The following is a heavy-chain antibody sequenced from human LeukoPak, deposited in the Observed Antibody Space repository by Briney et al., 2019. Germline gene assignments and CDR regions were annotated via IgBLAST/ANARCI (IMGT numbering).Heavy chain of an antibody. CDR1: GGSISSYY. D-gene: IGHD2-2*01. V-gene: IGHV4-59*08. CDR3: ARHGRGYCSSTSCNDAFDI. Sequence: SETLSLTCTASGGSISSYYWSWIRQPPGKGLEWIGYIYYSGSTNYNPSLKSRVTISVDTSKNQFSLKLSPVTAADTAVYYCARHGRGYCSSTSCNDAFDIWGQGTMVTVSS. J-gene: IGHJ3*02. CDR2: IYYSGST.